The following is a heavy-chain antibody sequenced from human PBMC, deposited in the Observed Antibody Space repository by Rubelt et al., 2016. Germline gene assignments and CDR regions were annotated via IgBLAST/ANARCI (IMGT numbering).Heavy chain of an antibody. V-gene: IGHV4-39*02. CDR2: VYYSGNT. D-gene: IGHD5-18*01. J-gene: IGHJ4*02. CDR3: AREVRVAMVTIDY. Sequence: QLQLQESGPGLVKPSETLSLTCSVSGGAISSGSYYWAWIRQPPGKGLEWVGNVYYSGNTYYSPSLKSRVTIYVDTSKNQISRELSSGTAADTAVYYCAREVRVAMVTIDYWGQGTLVTVSS. CDR1: GGAISSGSYY.